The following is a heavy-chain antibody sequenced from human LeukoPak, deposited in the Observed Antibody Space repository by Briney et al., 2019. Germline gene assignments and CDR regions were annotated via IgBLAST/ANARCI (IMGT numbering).Heavy chain of an antibody. CDR3: ARDHLDFWSGYNYFDY. D-gene: IGHD3-3*01. CDR1: GYTFTGYY. V-gene: IGHV1-2*02. CDR2: INPNSGGT. J-gene: IGHJ4*02. Sequence: ASVKVSCKASGYTFTGYYMHWVRQAPGQGLEWMGWINPNSGGTDYAQKFQGRVTMTRDTSISTAYMELSRLRSDDTAVCYCARDHLDFWSGYNYFDYWGQGTLVTVSS.